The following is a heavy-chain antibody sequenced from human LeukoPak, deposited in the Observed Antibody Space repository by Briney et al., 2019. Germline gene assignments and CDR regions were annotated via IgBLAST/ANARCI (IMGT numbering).Heavy chain of an antibody. Sequence: PGGSLRFSCPASGFTFSSYWMSWVRQAPGKGLEWVANIKQDGSEKYYVDSVKGRFTISRDNTKKSLYLEMNSLRAEDTAVYYCARGRGSDYWGQGTLVTVSS. CDR1: GFTFSSYW. CDR2: IKQDGSEK. V-gene: IGHV3-7*01. J-gene: IGHJ4*02. CDR3: ARGRGSDY. D-gene: IGHD1-1*01.